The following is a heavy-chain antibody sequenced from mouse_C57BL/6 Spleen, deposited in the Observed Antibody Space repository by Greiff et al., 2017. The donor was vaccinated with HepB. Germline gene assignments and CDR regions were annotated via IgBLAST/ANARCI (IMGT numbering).Heavy chain of an antibody. CDR2: ISSGSSTI. Sequence: DVHLVESGGGLVKPGGSLKLSCAASGFTFSDYGMHWVRQAPEKGLEWVAYISSGSSTIYYADTVKGRFTISRDNAKNTLFLQMTSLRSEDTAMYYCARQSNYDYFDYWGQGTTLTVSS. D-gene: IGHD2-5*01. V-gene: IGHV5-17*01. CDR3: ARQSNYDYFDY. CDR1: GFTFSDYG. J-gene: IGHJ2*01.